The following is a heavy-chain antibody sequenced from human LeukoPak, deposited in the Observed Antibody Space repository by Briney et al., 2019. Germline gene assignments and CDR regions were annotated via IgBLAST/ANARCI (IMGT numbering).Heavy chain of an antibody. CDR1: GFTFSSYA. Sequence: PGGSLRLSCAASGFTFSSYAMSWVRQAPGKGLEWVSAISGSSGSTYYADSVKGRFTISRDNSKNTLYLQMNSLRAEDTAVYYCAKPKDYVWGSYRHQGYFDYWGQGTLVTVSS. J-gene: IGHJ4*02. V-gene: IGHV3-23*01. D-gene: IGHD3-16*02. CDR2: ISGSSGST. CDR3: AKPKDYVWGSYRHQGYFDY.